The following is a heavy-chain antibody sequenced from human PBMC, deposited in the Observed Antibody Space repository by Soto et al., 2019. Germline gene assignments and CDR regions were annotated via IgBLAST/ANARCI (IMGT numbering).Heavy chain of an antibody. V-gene: IGHV1-18*01. Sequence: QVQLAQSTGEVKKPGASVRVSCKATGYTFIRYGIAWLRQAPGQGYEWMGWISPYNDHTVYAQKFQGRVTMTADTSTRTVYMNLRGLKSDDTAVYYCARGGYYDNSWGKLSHYGLDVWGQGTSVSVSS. CDR1: GYTFIRYG. CDR2: ISPYNDHT. CDR3: ARGGYYDNSWGKLSHYGLDV. J-gene: IGHJ6*02. D-gene: IGHD3-16*01.